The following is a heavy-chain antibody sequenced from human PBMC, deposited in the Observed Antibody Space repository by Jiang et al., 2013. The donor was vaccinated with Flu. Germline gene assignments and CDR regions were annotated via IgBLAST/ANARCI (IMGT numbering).Heavy chain of an antibody. Sequence: YISSSGSTIYYADSVKGRFTISRDNAKNSLYLQMNSLRAEDTAVYYCARGRLRFLEWSTNGMDVWGQGTTVTVSS. CDR2: ISSSGSTI. D-gene: IGHD3-3*01. V-gene: IGHV3-48*03. J-gene: IGHJ6*02. CDR3: ARGRLRFLEWSTNGMDV.